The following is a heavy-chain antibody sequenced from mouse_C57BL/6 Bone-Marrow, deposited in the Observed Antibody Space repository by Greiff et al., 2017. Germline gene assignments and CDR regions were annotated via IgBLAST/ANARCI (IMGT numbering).Heavy chain of an antibody. Sequence: QVQLQQSGPELVKPGASVKISCKASGYAFSSSWMNWVKQRPGKGLEWIGRIYPGGGDTNYNGKFKGKATLTADKSSSTAYMQLSSLTSEDSAVYFCARGDAMDYWGQGTSVTVSS. CDR1: GYAFSSSW. V-gene: IGHV1-82*01. CDR3: ARGDAMDY. CDR2: IYPGGGDT. J-gene: IGHJ4*01.